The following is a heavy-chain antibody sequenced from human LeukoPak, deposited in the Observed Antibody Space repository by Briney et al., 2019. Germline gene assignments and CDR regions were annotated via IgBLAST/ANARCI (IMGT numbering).Heavy chain of an antibody. D-gene: IGHD3-10*01. J-gene: IGHJ6*03. CDR3: ANTRGVTVHMDA. Sequence: GGSLRLSCAASGFTFSSYAMSWVRQAPGKGLGWVSAISGDTTYYADSVKGRFTISRDKSKDTLYLQMNSLRAEDTAVYYCANTRGVTVHMDAWGKGTTVTVSS. CDR2: ISGDTT. CDR1: GFTFSSYA. V-gene: IGHV3-23*01.